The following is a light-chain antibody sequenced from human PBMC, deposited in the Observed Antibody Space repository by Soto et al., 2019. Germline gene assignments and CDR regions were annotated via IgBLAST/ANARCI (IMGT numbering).Light chain of an antibody. CDR3: QRYSSLYT. Sequence: EIVLTQSPGTLSLSPGERATLSCRASQSVRSSNLAWYQQKPGQAPRLLIYGASSRATGIPDRFSGSGSGTDFTLTISRLEPEDFAVYYCQRYSSLYTFGQGTKLEIK. J-gene: IGKJ2*01. CDR1: QSVRSSN. V-gene: IGKV3-20*01. CDR2: GAS.